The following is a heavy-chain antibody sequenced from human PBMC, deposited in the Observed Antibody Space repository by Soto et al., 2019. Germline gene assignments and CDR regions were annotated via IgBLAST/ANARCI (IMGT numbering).Heavy chain of an antibody. CDR3: AKDTRYADYVRWFDS. Sequence: GGSLRLSCTASGFTFNNYAMTWVRQAPGRGLEGVSGITASGGRTYYADYVKGRFTITRDNSKSTLYLQMNSLRADDKAVYYCAKDTRYADYVRWFDSWGQGTLVTVSS. CDR2: ITASGGRT. J-gene: IGHJ5*01. V-gene: IGHV3-23*01. CDR1: GFTFNNYA. D-gene: IGHD4-17*01.